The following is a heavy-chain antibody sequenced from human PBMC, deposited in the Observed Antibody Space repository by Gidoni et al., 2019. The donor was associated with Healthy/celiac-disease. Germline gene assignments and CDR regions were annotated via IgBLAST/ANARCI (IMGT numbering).Heavy chain of an antibody. Sequence: EVQLVESGGGLVQPGGSLRLSCAASGFTFSSYAMHWVRQAPGKGLEYVSAISSNGGSTYYANSVKGRFTISRDNSKNTLYLQMGSLRAEDMAVYYRARDSGGGYYYAWGQGTLVTVSS. CDR1: GFTFSSYA. D-gene: IGHD3-22*01. CDR3: ARDSGGGYYYA. CDR2: ISSNGGST. V-gene: IGHV3-64*01. J-gene: IGHJ4*02.